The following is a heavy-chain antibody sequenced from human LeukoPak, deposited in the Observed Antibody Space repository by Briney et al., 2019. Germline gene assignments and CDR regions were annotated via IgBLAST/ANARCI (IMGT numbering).Heavy chain of an antibody. CDR3: VKDRAGYYGSGSLFDY. CDR2: INSNGGST. D-gene: IGHD3-10*01. J-gene: IGHJ4*02. Sequence: GGSLRLSCSAPGFTFSSYAMHWVRQAPGKGLEYVSAINSNGGSTYYADSVKGRLIISRDNSKNTLYLQMSSLRAEDTAVYYCVKDRAGYYGSGSLFDYWGQGTLVTVSS. CDR1: GFTFSSYA. V-gene: IGHV3-64D*06.